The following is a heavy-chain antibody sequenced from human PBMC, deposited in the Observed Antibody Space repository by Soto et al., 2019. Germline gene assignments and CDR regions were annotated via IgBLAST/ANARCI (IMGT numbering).Heavy chain of an antibody. CDR1: GGSLSTNP. Sequence: SVKVSCKASGGSLSTNPISWVRQAPGQGLEWMGGTGSGTGPGNHAQKFQGRLTVTADKSTSTVYMELTNLSSEDTAVYYCARRDSGGFYRFFDSWGQGTLVTVSS. CDR3: ARRDSGGFYRFFDS. J-gene: IGHJ4*02. CDR2: TGSGTGPG. V-gene: IGHV1-69*06. D-gene: IGHD2-15*01.